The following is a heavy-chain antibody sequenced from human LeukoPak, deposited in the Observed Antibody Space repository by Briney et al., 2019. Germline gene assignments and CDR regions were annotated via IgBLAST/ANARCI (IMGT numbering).Heavy chain of an antibody. Sequence: GGSLRLSCAASGFTFSSYAMHWVRQAPGKGLEWVAVISYDGSNKYYPDSVKGRFTISRDNAKKSMYLQMNSLRAEDTAVYYCARDGRLLNYNMDVWGKGTTVTVSS. D-gene: IGHD2-15*01. CDR3: ARDGRLLNYNMDV. V-gene: IGHV3-30*04. J-gene: IGHJ6*03. CDR2: ISYDGSNK. CDR1: GFTFSSYA.